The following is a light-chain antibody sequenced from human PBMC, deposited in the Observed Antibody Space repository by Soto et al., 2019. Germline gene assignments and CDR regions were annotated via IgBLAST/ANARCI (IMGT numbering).Light chain of an antibody. CDR3: QHRSNWLA. J-gene: IGKJ4*01. CDR1: QSVSSY. V-gene: IGKV3-11*01. CDR2: DAS. Sequence: EIVLTHSPATLSLSPWEGATLSRRASQSVSSYLAWYQQKPGQAPRLLIYDASNRATGIPARFSGSGSGTDFTLTITSLEPEDFAVYYCQHRSNWLAFGGGTKVDIK.